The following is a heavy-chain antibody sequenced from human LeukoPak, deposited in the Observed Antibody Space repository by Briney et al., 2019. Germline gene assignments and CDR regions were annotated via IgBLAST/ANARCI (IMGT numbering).Heavy chain of an antibody. V-gene: IGHV3-9*01. J-gene: IGHJ4*02. Sequence: GGSLRLSCAVSGFTFDDYAMHWVRQAPGKGLEWVSGISWNSGSIVYADSVKGRFTISRDNAKNSLYLQMNSLRAEDTALYYCAKDKGAMVREYYFDYWGQGTLVTVSS. CDR2: ISWNSGSI. CDR3: AKDKGAMVREYYFDY. CDR1: GFTFDDYA. D-gene: IGHD3-10*01.